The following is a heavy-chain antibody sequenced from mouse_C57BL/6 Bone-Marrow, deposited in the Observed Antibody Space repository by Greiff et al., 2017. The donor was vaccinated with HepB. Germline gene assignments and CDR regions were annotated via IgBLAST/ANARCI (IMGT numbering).Heavy chain of an antibody. CDR3: ARDYGSYGFSY. CDR2: INPVSGYT. D-gene: IGHD1-1*01. CDR1: GYTFTTYW. Sequence: VQLQESGAELAKPGASVRLSCKASGYTFTTYWMHWVKQRPGQGLDWIGYINPVSGYTKYNQKFKDKATLTADKSSSTAYMQLSSLTYEDSAVYFCARDYGSYGFSYWGQGTLVTVSA. J-gene: IGHJ3*01. V-gene: IGHV1-7*01.